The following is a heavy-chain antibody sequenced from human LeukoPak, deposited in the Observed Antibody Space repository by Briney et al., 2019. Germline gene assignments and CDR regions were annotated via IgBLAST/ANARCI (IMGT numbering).Heavy chain of an antibody. J-gene: IGHJ4*02. V-gene: IGHV1-69*05. CDR2: IIPIFGTA. Sequence: ASVRVSCTAAGYTFTSYFMHWVRRAPGQGLEWMGGIIPIFGTANYAQKFQGRVTITTDESTSTAYMEQSSLRSEDTAVDYCARWAYCSGGSCLCEGFAYWGQGTLVTVSS. CDR1: GYTFTSYF. CDR3: ARWAYCSGGSCLCEGFAY. D-gene: IGHD2-15*01.